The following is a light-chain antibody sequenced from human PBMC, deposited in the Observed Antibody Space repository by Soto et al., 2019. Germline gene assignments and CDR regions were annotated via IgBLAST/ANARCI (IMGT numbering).Light chain of an antibody. V-gene: IGLV2-14*01. CDR1: SSDIGNYDF. Sequence: QSVLTQPASVSGSPGQSITISCTGTSSDIGNYDFVSWYQQVPGTAPKAMIYEVSSRPSGVSNRFSGSKSGNTASLTISGLQAEDEAYYYCISYTTSTSFILFGGGTKL. CDR2: EVS. J-gene: IGLJ2*01. CDR3: ISYTTSTSFIL.